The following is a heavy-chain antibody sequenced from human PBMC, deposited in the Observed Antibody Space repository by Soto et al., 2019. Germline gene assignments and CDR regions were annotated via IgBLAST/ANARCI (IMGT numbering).Heavy chain of an antibody. Sequence: WETLSLTCTVSGGSISSGGYYWSWIRQPPGKGLDWIGEINHSGSTNYNPSLKSRVTISVDTSKNQFSLKLSSVTAADTAVYYCARVSVAPLGSSYPPYYYYGMDVWGQGTTVTVSS. D-gene: IGHD1-26*01. CDR1: GGSISSGGYY. V-gene: IGHV4-39*07. J-gene: IGHJ6*02. CDR3: ARVSVAPLGSSYPPYYYYGMDV. CDR2: INHSGST.